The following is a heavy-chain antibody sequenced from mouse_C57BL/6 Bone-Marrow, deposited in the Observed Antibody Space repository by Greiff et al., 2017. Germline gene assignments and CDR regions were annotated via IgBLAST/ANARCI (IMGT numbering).Heavy chain of an antibody. D-gene: IGHD2-4*01. J-gene: IGHJ3*01. CDR3: TTSDYAWFAY. CDR1: GFNIKDDY. Sequence: VQLQQSGAELVRPGASVKLSCTASGFNIKDDYMHWVKQRPEQGLEWIGWIDPENGDTEYASKFQGKATIPADTSSNTAYLQLSSLTSEDTAVYYCTTSDYAWFAYWGQGTLVTVSA. V-gene: IGHV14-4*01. CDR2: IDPENGDT.